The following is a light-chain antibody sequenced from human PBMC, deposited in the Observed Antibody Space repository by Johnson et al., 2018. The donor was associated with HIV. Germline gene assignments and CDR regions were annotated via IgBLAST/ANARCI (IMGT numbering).Light chain of an antibody. V-gene: IGLV1-51*02. Sequence: QSVLTQPPSVSAAPGQKVTISCSGSSSNIGNNFVSWYQQLPGTAPKLLIYENNKRPSGIPARFSGSKSGTSATLGITALQTGDEADYYCGTWDSSLSAYVFGTGTKFTVL. CDR1: SSNIGNNF. J-gene: IGLJ1*01. CDR3: GTWDSSLSAYV. CDR2: ENN.